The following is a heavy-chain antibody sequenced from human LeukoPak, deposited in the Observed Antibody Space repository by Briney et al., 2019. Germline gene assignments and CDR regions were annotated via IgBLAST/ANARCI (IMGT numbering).Heavy chain of an antibody. CDR2: IYYSGSS. CDR1: GGSINSSY. J-gene: IGHJ6*02. D-gene: IGHD2-21*01. Sequence: SETLSLTCTVSGGSINSSYWSWIRQPPGKGLEWIGYIYYSGSSNYNPSLKSRVTISVDTSKNQFSLKLSSVTAADSAVYYCARTFNSIYGMDVWGQGSKVTVSS. CDR3: ARTFNSIYGMDV. V-gene: IGHV4-59*01.